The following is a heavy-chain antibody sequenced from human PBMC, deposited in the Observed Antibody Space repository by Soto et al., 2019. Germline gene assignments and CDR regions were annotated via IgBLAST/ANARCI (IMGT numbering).Heavy chain of an antibody. V-gene: IGHV4-31*03. CDR2: IYYSGST. J-gene: IGHJ4*02. Sequence: QVQLQESGPGLVKPSQTLSLTCTVSGGSISSGGYYWSWIRPHPGKGLEWIGYIYYSGSTYYNPSLKSRVTISVDTYKNQFSLKLSSVTAADTAVYYCARGGTTFLYFDYWGQGTLVTVSS. D-gene: IGHD1-1*01. CDR3: ARGGTTFLYFDY. CDR1: GGSISSGGYY.